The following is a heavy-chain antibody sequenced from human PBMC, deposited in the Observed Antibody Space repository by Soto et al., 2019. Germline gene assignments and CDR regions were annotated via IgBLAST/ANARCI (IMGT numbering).Heavy chain of an antibody. CDR1: GFTFISYG. CDR3: ARDRYSSGWYDLDY. Sequence: QVQLVESGGGVVQPGRSLRLSCAASGFTFISYGMHWVRQAPGKGLEWVAVIWYDGSNKYYADSVKGRFTISRDNSKNTLYLQMNSLRAEDTAVYYCARDRYSSGWYDLDYWGQGTLVTVSS. V-gene: IGHV3-33*01. D-gene: IGHD6-19*01. J-gene: IGHJ4*02. CDR2: IWYDGSNK.